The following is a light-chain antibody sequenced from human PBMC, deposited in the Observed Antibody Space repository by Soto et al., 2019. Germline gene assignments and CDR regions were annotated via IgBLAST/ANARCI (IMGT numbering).Light chain of an antibody. CDR2: GAS. CDR3: QQYANWTKT. CDR1: QSVSSN. J-gene: IGKJ1*01. Sequence: EIVITQSPATLSVSPGERATLSCRASQSVSSNLAWYQQKPGQAPRLLIYGASTRAAGVPARFSGSGAGTECTLTISSLQSEDAPVDFCQQYANWTKTFGQGTKVDI. V-gene: IGKV3-15*01.